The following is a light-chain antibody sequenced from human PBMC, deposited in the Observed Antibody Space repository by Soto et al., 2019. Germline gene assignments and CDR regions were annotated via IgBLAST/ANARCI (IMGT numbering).Light chain of an antibody. CDR3: MQALQTPKT. CDR1: QSLLHSNGYNY. J-gene: IGKJ1*01. Sequence: IVMTQYPLSLPVTPGEPASISCRSSQSLLHSNGYNYLDWYLQKPGQSPQLLIYLGSNRASGVPDRFSGSGSGTDFTLKISRVEAEDVGVYYCMQALQTPKTFGQGTRWIA. V-gene: IGKV2-28*01. CDR2: LGS.